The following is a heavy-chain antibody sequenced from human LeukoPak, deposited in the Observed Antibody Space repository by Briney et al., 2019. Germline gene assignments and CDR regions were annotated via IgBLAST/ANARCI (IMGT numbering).Heavy chain of an antibody. V-gene: IGHV3-23*01. Sequence: GGSLRLSCAASGFTFSSYAMGWVRQAPGKGLEWVSSINGRGDDTYYADSVKGRFTISRDNSKNTLYLQMNSLRVEDTAVYYCARGNSHAFDIWGQGTMVTVSS. D-gene: IGHD3-16*01. CDR3: ARGNSHAFDI. CDR1: GFTFSSYA. CDR2: INGRGDDT. J-gene: IGHJ3*02.